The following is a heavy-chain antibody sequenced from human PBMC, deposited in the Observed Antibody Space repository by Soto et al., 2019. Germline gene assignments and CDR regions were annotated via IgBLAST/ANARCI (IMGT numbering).Heavy chain of an antibody. CDR2: IKSKTDGGTT. Sequence: EVQLVESGGGLVKPGGSLRLSCAASGFTFSNAWMSWVRQAPGKGLEWVGRIKSKTDGGTTDYAAPVKGRFTIARDDSRNTLYVQMNSLKTEDTAVYYCTTVIGHGGRDYWGQGTLVTVSS. CDR1: GFTFSNAW. D-gene: IGHD2-15*01. CDR3: TTVIGHGGRDY. V-gene: IGHV3-15*01. J-gene: IGHJ4*02.